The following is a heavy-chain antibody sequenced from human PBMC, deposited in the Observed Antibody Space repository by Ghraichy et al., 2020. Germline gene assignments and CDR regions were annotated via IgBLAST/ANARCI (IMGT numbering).Heavy chain of an antibody. CDR1: VGSFSGYY. D-gene: IGHD3-3*01. CDR2: INYRGTT. Sequence: SQTLSLTCAVYVGSFSGYYRSWIRQPPGKGLEWIGEINYRGTTNYNPSLKSRVTISVDTSKNQFSLKVSSVTAADTSIYYCARGAGQDYDFWSGYSRERPYYFDYWGQGTLVTVSS. CDR3: ARGAGQDYDFWSGYSRERPYYFDY. V-gene: IGHV4-34*01. J-gene: IGHJ4*02.